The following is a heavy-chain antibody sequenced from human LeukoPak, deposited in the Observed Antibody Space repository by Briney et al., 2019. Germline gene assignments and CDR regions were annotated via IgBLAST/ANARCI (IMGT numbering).Heavy chain of an antibody. J-gene: IGHJ4*02. CDR3: ARHARSDYANAKFDY. CDR2: ISNSVYT. D-gene: IGHD6-25*01. Sequence: KPSQTLSLTCTVSGDSISTYYWSWIRQPPGKGLEWIGYISNSVYTNYNPSLTSRVTMSVDTSKNQFSLKLTSVAAADTAVYYCARHARSDYANAKFDYWGQGALVTVSS. CDR1: GDSISTYY. V-gene: IGHV4-59*08.